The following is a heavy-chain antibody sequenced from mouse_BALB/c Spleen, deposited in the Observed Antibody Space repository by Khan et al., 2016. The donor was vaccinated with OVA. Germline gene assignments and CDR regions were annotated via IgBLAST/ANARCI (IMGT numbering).Heavy chain of an antibody. J-gene: IGHJ2*01. CDR3: ARKNGSDFDY. CDR1: GYSFTGYF. Sequence: IQLVQSGPELVKPGASVKISCKASGYSFTGYFMNWVMQSHGKSLEWIGRINPHIGETFYNQKFKGKAILTVDESSSTVHMELRSLASEDSAVYYCARKNGSDFDYWGQGTTPTVSS. D-gene: IGHD1-1*01. CDR2: INPHIGET. V-gene: IGHV1-20*02.